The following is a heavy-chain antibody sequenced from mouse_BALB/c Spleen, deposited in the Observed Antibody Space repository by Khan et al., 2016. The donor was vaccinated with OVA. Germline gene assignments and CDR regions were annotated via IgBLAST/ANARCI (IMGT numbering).Heavy chain of an antibody. D-gene: IGHD4-1*01. CDR1: GFTFSSYS. Sequence: EVQLVESGGDLVKPGGSLKLSCAASGFTFSSYSMSWVRQTPDKRLEWVASISSGGDYTYYPDSVKGRFTITRDNAKNTLYLQMSDLKSEDTAMYYGAGDLTGSFAYWGQGTLVTVSA. J-gene: IGHJ3*01. V-gene: IGHV5-6*01. CDR2: ISSGGDYT. CDR3: AGDLTGSFAY.